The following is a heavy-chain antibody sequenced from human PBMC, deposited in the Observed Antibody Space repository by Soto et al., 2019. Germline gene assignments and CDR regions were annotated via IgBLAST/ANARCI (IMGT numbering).Heavy chain of an antibody. Sequence: QITLKESGPTLVKPTQTLTLTCTFSGFSLSTSGVGVGWIRQPPGKALEWLALIYWDDDKRYSPSLKSRLTITKHTSKIQVVLTKTNMDTVVTAAYYCARSYYDSLTGPNHNTGYYFDYWGQGTLVTVSS. V-gene: IGHV2-5*02. J-gene: IGHJ4*02. D-gene: IGHD3-9*01. CDR1: GFSLSTSGVG. CDR2: IYWDDDK. CDR3: ARSYYDSLTGPNHNTGYYFDY.